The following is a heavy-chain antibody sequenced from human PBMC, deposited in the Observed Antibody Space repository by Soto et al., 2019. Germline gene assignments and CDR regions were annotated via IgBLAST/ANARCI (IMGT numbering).Heavy chain of an antibody. D-gene: IGHD3-9*01. CDR2: IYFRGNT. V-gene: IGHV4-39*01. CDR1: GASINSDKYY. CDR3: ARLEGLATIAYFFDF. J-gene: IGHJ4*02. Sequence: QLQLQESGPGLVKPSETLSLTCSVSGASINSDKYYCGWIRQPPGKVLEWIGSIYFRGNTYYNPSLQNRVTLSLDKSKSQFSLKLKSVPGADSAVYFCARLEGLATIAYFFDFWGQGALVTVSS.